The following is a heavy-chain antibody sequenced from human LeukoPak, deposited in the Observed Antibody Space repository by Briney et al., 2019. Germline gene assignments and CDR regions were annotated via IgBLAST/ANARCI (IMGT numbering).Heavy chain of an antibody. Sequence: PGGSLRLSCAASGFTFSSYWMSWVRQAPGKGLEWVANIKQDGSEKYYVDSVKGRFTISRDNAKNSLYLQMNSLGAEDTAVYYCARGYSYGWYYYYYGMDVWGQGTTVTVSS. CDR1: GFTFSSYW. CDR2: IKQDGSEK. CDR3: ARGYSYGWYYYYYGMDV. D-gene: IGHD5-18*01. V-gene: IGHV3-7*01. J-gene: IGHJ6*02.